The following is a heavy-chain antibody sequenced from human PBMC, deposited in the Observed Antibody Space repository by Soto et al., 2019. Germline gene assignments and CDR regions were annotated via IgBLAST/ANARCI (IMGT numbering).Heavy chain of an antibody. V-gene: IGHV1-2*02. Sequence: ASVKVSCKASGYTFTGCYMHWVRQAPGQGLEWMGWINPNSGGTNYAQKLQGRVTMTTDTSTSTAYMELRSLRSDDTAVYYCARGPYDILTGFDYWGQGTLVTVSS. J-gene: IGHJ4*02. CDR2: INPNSGGT. CDR1: GYTFTGCY. D-gene: IGHD3-9*01. CDR3: ARGPYDILTGFDY.